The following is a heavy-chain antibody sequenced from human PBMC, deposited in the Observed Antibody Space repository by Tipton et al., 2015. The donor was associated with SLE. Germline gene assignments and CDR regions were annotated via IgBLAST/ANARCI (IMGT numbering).Heavy chain of an antibody. CDR3: ARTSIAGLGDAFDI. V-gene: IGHV4-34*01. J-gene: IGHJ3*02. Sequence: LRLSCAVYGGSFSGYYWSWIRQPPGKGLEWIGEINHSGSTNYNPSLKSRATISVDTSKNQFSLKLRSVTAADTAVYYCARTSIAGLGDAFDIWGQWTMVTVSS. CDR1: GGSFSGYY. CDR2: INHSGST. D-gene: IGHD6-6*01.